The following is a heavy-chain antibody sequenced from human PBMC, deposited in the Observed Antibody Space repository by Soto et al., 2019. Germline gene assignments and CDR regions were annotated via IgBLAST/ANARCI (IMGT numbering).Heavy chain of an antibody. CDR2: IIPIFVTT. V-gene: IGHV1-69*01. J-gene: IGHJ4*02. D-gene: IGHD1-26*01. CDR3: ARGVGAYYFDY. CDR1: GGTFSTYA. Sequence: QVQLVQSGAEVKKPGSSVKVSCKASGGTFSTYAITWVRQAPGQGLEWLGGIIPIFVTTDYARKCQGRVTITAAESTSTVFIELSSLTSEDTAVYYCARGVGAYYFDYWGQGTLVTVSS.